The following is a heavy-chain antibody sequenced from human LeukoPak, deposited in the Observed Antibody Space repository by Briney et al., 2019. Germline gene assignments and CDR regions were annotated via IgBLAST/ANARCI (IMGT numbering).Heavy chain of an antibody. CDR3: AKDRGGSSSWSNA. Sequence: GGSLRLSCAASGFTFSSYGMHWVRQAPGKGLEWVAVISYDGSNKYYADSVKGRFTISRDNSKNTLYLQMNSLRAEDTAVYYCAKDRGGSSSWSNAWGQGTLVTVSS. D-gene: IGHD6-13*01. J-gene: IGHJ5*02. CDR2: ISYDGSNK. V-gene: IGHV3-30*18. CDR1: GFTFSSYG.